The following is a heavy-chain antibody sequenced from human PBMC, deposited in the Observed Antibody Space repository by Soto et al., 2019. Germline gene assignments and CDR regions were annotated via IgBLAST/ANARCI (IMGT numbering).Heavy chain of an antibody. J-gene: IGHJ4*03. D-gene: IGHD3-22*01. CDR1: GGSISSSSYY. Sequence: PSETLSLTCTVSGGSISSSSYYWGWIRQPPGKGLEWIGSIYYSGSTYYNPSLKSRVTISVDTSKNQFSLKLSSVTAADTAVYYCARRPKYYYDSSGYYFDYWGQGTTVTVSS. CDR3: ARRPKYYYDSSGYYFDY. CDR2: IYYSGST. V-gene: IGHV4-39*01.